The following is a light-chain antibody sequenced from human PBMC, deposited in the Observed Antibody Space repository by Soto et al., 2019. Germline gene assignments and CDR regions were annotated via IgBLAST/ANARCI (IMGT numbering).Light chain of an antibody. J-gene: IGKJ5*01. CDR3: QQYDSWIT. CDR1: QWFSGKN. Sequence: EIVLTQSPGTLSLSPGERVSLSCEASQWFSGKNLAWYQQKPGQPPRLLIYSSSVRASGVPDRFRGSGSGTDFTLTITRLEPEDFAVYYCQQYDSWITFGQGTRLETK. V-gene: IGKV3-20*01. CDR2: SSS.